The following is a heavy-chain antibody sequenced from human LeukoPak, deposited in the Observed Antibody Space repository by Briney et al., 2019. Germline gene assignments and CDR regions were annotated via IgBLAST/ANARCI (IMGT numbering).Heavy chain of an antibody. Sequence: SETLSLTCTVSGGSISSYYWSWIRQPPGKGLEWIGYLYSSGSTNHNPSLASRATITEDTSKNQLSLRLNSVTAADTAAYYCARAFRGGYYMDVWGKGTTVTVSS. CDR3: ARAFRGGYYMDV. CDR1: GGSISSYY. CDR2: LYSSGST. V-gene: IGHV4-59*01. D-gene: IGHD3-16*01. J-gene: IGHJ6*03.